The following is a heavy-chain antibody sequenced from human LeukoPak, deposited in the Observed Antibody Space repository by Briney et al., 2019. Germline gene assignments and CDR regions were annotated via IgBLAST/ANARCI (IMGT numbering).Heavy chain of an antibody. D-gene: IGHD4-17*01. CDR3: GNYGDYG. CDR1: GGSFSGYY. V-gene: IGHV4-34*01. Sequence: SEALSLTCAVYGGSFSGYYWSWIRQPPGKGLEWIGEINHSGSTNYNPSLKSRVTISVDTSKNQFSLKLSSVTAADTAVYYCGNYGDYGWGQGTLVTVSS. J-gene: IGHJ4*02. CDR2: INHSGST.